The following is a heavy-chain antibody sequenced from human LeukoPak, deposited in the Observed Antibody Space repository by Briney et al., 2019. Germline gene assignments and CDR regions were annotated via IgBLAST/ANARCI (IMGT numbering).Heavy chain of an antibody. Sequence: PEGSVRLSCAASGFAVSSNYMSWVRQAPGTGLEWVSVIYSGGTTFYADSVKGRFTISRDSSKNTLYLQMNSLRVEDTAVYYCARGGLAYGAVDYWGQGTLVTVSS. V-gene: IGHV3-53*01. CDR3: ARGGLAYGAVDY. CDR2: IYSGGTT. D-gene: IGHD4-17*01. J-gene: IGHJ4*02. CDR1: GFAVSSNY.